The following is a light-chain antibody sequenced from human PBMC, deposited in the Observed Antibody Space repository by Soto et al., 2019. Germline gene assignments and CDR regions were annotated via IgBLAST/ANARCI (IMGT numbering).Light chain of an antibody. CDR1: QRLLHSNGYDY. V-gene: IGKV2-28*01. CDR3: MQALQTPPT. J-gene: IGKJ1*01. Sequence: DIVMTQSPLSLPVTPGESASISCSSSQRLLHSNGYDYLDWYLQKPGQSPQLLIYLGSNRASGVPDRFSGSGSGTDFTLRISRMEGEDVGVYYCMQALQTPPTFGQGTKVDIK. CDR2: LGS.